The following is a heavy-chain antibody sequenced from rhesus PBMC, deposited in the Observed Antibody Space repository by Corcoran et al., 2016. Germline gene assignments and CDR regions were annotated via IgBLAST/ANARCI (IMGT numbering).Heavy chain of an antibody. J-gene: IGHJ3*01. D-gene: IGHD2-27*01. CDR2: MSGSGGST. Sequence: QVQLQESGPGLVTPSETLSLTCAVSGYYISSNSWSWIRQSPGKGLEWIGRMSGSGGSTAYNPSLKSRVTISTDTSKNQYSLKLSSVTAADTAVYYCAKSPEFTFPGYWGQGLRVTVSS. CDR3: AKSPEFTFPGY. CDR1: GYYISSNS. V-gene: IGHV4-173*01.